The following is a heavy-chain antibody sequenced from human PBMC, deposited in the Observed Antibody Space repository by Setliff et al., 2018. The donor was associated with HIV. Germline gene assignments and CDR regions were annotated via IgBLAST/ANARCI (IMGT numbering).Heavy chain of an antibody. CDR1: GYSFTYSG. CDR3: AREGEGSGWSRLDY. Sequence: ASVKVSCKASGYSFTYSGMHWMRQAPGQRPEWMGCINGGTGKTEYSQKFQSRVSITRDTFASTDYLELSNLRSEDTAVYYCAREGEGSGWSRLDYWGQGTPVTVSS. V-gene: IGHV1-3*01. J-gene: IGHJ4*02. D-gene: IGHD6-19*01. CDR2: INGGTGKT.